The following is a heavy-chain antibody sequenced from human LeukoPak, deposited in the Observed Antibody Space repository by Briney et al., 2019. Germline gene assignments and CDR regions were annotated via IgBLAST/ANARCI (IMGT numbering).Heavy chain of an antibody. J-gene: IGHJ5*02. V-gene: IGHV4-38-2*02. Sequence: SETLSLTCGVSGYSISNGYQWAWIRQSPGKGLEWIGSIYHSDSALYSPSLKSRVTISVEASKNQFSLNMYSVTAADTAVYYCARDPRWLTPDCTSTSCYENYFDPWGQGTLVTVSS. D-gene: IGHD2-2*01. CDR3: ARDPRWLTPDCTSTSCYENYFDP. CDR2: IYHSDSA. CDR1: GYSISNGYQ.